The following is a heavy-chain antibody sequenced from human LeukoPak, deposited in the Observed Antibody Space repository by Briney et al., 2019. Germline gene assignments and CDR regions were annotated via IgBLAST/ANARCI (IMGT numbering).Heavy chain of an antibody. D-gene: IGHD3-10*01. CDR2: IYSGGST. CDR3: ARVNYYGSGSYLRWFDP. Sequence: GGSLRLSCAASGFTVSSNYMSWVRQAPGKGLEWVAVIYSGGSTYYAASVKGRFTISRHNSKNTLYLQMNSLRAEDTAVYYCARVNYYGSGSYLRWFDPWGQGTLVTVSS. J-gene: IGHJ5*02. CDR1: GFTVSSNY. V-gene: IGHV3-53*04.